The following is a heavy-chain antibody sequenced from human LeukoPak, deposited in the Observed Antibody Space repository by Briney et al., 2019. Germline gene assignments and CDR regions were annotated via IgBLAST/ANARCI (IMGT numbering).Heavy chain of an antibody. CDR1: GFTVSSNY. D-gene: IGHD2-2*01. J-gene: IGHJ3*02. V-gene: IGHV3-53*01. CDR2: IYSGGST. Sequence: GGSLRLSCAASGFTVSSNYMSWVRQAPGKGLEWVSVIYSGGSTYYADSVKGRFTISRDNSKNTLYLQMNSLRAEDTAVYYCARAVPAASGGFHDAFDIWGQGTMVTVSS. CDR3: ARAVPAASGGFHDAFDI.